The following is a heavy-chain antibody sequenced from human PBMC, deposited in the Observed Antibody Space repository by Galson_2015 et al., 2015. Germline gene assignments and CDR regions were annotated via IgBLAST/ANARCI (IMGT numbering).Heavy chain of an antibody. Sequence: ETLSLTCAVYGGSFSGYYWSWIRQPPGKGLEWIGEINHSGSTNYNPSLKSRVTISVDTSKNQFSLKLSSVTAADTAVYYCARVPYDYIWGSQTGDAFDIWGQGTMVTVSS. CDR1: GGSFSGYY. CDR3: ARVPYDYIWGSQTGDAFDI. J-gene: IGHJ3*02. D-gene: IGHD3-16*01. CDR2: INHSGST. V-gene: IGHV4-34*01.